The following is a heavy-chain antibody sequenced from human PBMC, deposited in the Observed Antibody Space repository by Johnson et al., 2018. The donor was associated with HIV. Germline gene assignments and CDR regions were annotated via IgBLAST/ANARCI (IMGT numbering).Heavy chain of an antibody. D-gene: IGHD6-13*01. CDR1: GFTVSRDY. CDR3: ARDGESQQLPLGDAFDV. Sequence: VHLVESGGGLVQPGGSLRLSCAASGFTVSRDYMSWVRQAPGKGLEWVSVIYSDGSTYYADSVRGRFTISRDNSRNTLYLQMSSLRAEDTAMYYCARDGESQQLPLGDAFDVWGQGTMVTVSS. J-gene: IGHJ3*01. CDR2: IYSDGST. V-gene: IGHV3-66*01.